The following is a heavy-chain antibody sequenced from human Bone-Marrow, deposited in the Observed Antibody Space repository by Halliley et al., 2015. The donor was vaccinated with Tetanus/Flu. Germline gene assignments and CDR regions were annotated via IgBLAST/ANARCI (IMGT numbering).Heavy chain of an antibody. D-gene: IGHD2-2*01. CDR3: ARDYQLLSF. CDR2: IYYSGSA. J-gene: IGHJ4*02. V-gene: IGHV4-59*01. Sequence: EWIGYIYYSGSAKSNPSLKSRATISVDTSKNQFSLKLSSVTAADTAVYYCARDYQLLSFWGQGTLVTVSS.